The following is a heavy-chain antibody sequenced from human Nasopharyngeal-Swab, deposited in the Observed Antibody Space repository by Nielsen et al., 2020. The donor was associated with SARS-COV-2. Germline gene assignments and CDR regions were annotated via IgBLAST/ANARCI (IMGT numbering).Heavy chain of an antibody. V-gene: IGHV5-51*01. J-gene: IGHJ3*02. D-gene: IGHD3-22*01. CDR2: IYPGDSDT. Sequence: GESLKISCTGSGYRFISYWIGWVRQMPGKGLEWMGLIYPGDSDTRYSPSFQGQVTISADKSINTAYLQWSSLKASDTAMYYCARTAIEGGYYRGDAFDIWGQGTMVTVSS. CDR3: ARTAIEGGYYRGDAFDI. CDR1: GYRFISYW.